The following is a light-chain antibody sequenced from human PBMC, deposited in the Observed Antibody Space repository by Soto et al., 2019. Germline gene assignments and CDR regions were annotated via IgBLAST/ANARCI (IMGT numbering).Light chain of an antibody. Sequence: EILMTQSPDTVSVSPGERATLSCRASQSVSSSYLAWYRQRPGQAPRLLIYGPSSRATGIPDRFSGSGSGTDFTLTISRLEPEDFAVYYCQQYGSSPLTFGGGTKVDIK. V-gene: IGKV3-20*01. CDR1: QSVSSSY. CDR3: QQYGSSPLT. CDR2: GPS. J-gene: IGKJ4*01.